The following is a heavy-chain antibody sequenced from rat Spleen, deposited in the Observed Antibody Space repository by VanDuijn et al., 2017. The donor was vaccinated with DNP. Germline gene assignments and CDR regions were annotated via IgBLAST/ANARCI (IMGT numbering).Heavy chain of an antibody. CDR3: ARWGNHNWYFDL. D-gene: IGHD3-4*01. J-gene: IGHJ1*01. CDR1: GYIFITNY. Sequence: QVQLQQSGAELAKPGSSVKISCKGPGYIFITNYIGWIKQTTGQGLEYIGYIHTASGGTNYNEKFKGKATVTVDKSSSTAFMQLSSLTPDDSAVYYCARWGNHNWYFDLWGPGTMVTVSS. V-gene: IGHV1-43*01. CDR2: IHTASGGT.